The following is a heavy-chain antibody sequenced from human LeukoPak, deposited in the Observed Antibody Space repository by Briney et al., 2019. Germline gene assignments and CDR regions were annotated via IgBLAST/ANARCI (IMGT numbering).Heavy chain of an antibody. J-gene: IGHJ3*01. V-gene: IGHV3-23*01. Sequence: GGSLRLSCAASGFTFSSNAMSWVRQAPGKGLEWVSPISGNYGSTYYADSVKGRFTISRDNFKNTVFLRTNSLRAEDTAVYYCAKVVLLLTASDAFDFWGQGTKVTVSS. CDR3: AKVVLLLTASDAFDF. D-gene: IGHD2-21*02. CDR1: GFTFSSNA. CDR2: ISGNYGST.